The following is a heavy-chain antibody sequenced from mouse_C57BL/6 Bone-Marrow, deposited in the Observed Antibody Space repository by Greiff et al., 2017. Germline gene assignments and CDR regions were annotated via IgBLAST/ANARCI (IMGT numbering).Heavy chain of an antibody. CDR2: ISDGGSYT. D-gene: IGHD1-3*01. V-gene: IGHV5-4*01. J-gene: IGHJ4*01. Sequence: EVKLMESGGGLVKPGGSLKLSCAASGFTFSSYAMSWVRQTPEKRLEWVATISDGGSYTYYPDNVKGRFTISRDNDKNNLYLQMSHLKSEDTALYYCARDDESFLYYAMDYWGQGTSVTVSS. CDR3: ARDDESFLYYAMDY. CDR1: GFTFSSYA.